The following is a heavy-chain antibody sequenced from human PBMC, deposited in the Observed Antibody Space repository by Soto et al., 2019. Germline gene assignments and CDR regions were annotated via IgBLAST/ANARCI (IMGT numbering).Heavy chain of an antibody. D-gene: IGHD3-3*01. CDR3: ARDGFYDFWSGYYTSYYGMDV. J-gene: IGHJ6*02. CDR2: IWYDGSNK. Sequence: QVQLVESGGGVVQPGRSLRLSCAASGFTFSSYGMHWVRQAPGKGLEWVAVIWYDGSNKYYADSVKGRFTISRDKSKNTLYLQMNSLRAEDTAVYYCARDGFYDFWSGYYTSYYGMDVWGQGTTVTVSS. V-gene: IGHV3-33*01. CDR1: GFTFSSYG.